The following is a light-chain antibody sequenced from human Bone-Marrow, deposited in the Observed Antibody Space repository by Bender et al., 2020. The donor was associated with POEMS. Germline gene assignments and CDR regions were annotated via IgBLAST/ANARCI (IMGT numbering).Light chain of an antibody. Sequence: SPELTQPPSVSVSPGQTASITCSGDKLGDKYTCWYQQKTGQSPVLVIYQDRKRPSGIPERFSGSISGNTATLTITGLQAEDEADFYCCSYADNSVWVFGGGTKLTVL. CDR2: QDR. CDR1: KLGDKY. CDR3: CSYADNSVWV. J-gene: IGLJ3*02. V-gene: IGLV3-1*01.